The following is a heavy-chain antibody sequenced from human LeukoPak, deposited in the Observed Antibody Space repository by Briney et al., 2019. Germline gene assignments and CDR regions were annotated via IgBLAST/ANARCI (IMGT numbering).Heavy chain of an antibody. D-gene: IGHD6-13*01. J-gene: IGHJ6*03. V-gene: IGHV3-30*02. CDR2: IRYDGSNK. CDR1: GFTFSSYA. Sequence: GGSLRLSCAASGFTFSSYAMSWVRQAPGKGLEWVAFIRYDGSNKYYADSVKGRFTISRDNSKNTLYLQMNSLRAEDTAVYYCAKAGGRGSSWFYYMDVWGKGTTVTVSS. CDR3: AKAGGRGSSWFYYMDV.